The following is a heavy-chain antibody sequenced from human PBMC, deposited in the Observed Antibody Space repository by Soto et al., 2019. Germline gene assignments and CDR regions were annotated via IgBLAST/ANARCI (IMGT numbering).Heavy chain of an antibody. CDR2: IYYSGST. Sequence: SETLSLTCTVSGGSMSSGDYYWSWIRQPPGKGLEWIGYIYYSGSTYYNPSLKSRVTISVDTSKNQFSLKLSSVTAADTAVYYCAKKAFHSDAGSFDPWGQGTLVTVSS. D-gene: IGHD2-15*01. J-gene: IGHJ5*02. CDR1: GGSMSSGDYY. V-gene: IGHV4-30-4*01. CDR3: AKKAFHSDAGSFDP.